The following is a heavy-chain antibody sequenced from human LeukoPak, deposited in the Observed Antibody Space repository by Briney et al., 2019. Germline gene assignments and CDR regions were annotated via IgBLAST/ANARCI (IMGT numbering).Heavy chain of an antibody. J-gene: IGHJ5*02. V-gene: IGHV4-34*01. CDR1: GGSFSGYY. D-gene: IGHD3-10*01. CDR3: ATRGHYYGSGSYYDFDP. Sequence: PSETLSLTCAVYGGSFSGYYWSWIRQPPGKGLEWIGETNHSGSTNYNPSLKSRVTISVDTSKNQFSLKLSSVTAADTAVYYCATRGHYYGSGSYYDFDPWGQGTLVTVSS. CDR2: TNHSGST.